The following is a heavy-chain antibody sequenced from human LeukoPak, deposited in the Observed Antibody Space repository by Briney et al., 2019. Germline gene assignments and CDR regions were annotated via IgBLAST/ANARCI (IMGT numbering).Heavy chain of an antibody. J-gene: IGHJ3*02. CDR1: GFTFSSYS. V-gene: IGHV3-7*01. Sequence: GGSLRLSCAASGFTFSSYSMNWVRQAPGKGLEWVANIKQDGSEKYYVDSVKGRFTISRDNAKNSLYLQMNSLRAEDTAVYYCAREQWELPRAFDIWGQGTMVTVSS. D-gene: IGHD1-26*01. CDR2: IKQDGSEK. CDR3: AREQWELPRAFDI.